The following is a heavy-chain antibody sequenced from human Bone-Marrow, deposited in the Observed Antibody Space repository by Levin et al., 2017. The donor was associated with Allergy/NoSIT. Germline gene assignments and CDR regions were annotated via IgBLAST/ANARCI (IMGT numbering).Heavy chain of an antibody. CDR3: ARHGSIAVAGTYYYYYMDV. J-gene: IGHJ6*03. D-gene: IGHD6-19*01. CDR1: GYSFTSYW. CDR2: IDPSDSYT. V-gene: IGHV5-10-1*01. Sequence: GESLKISCKGSGYSFTSYWISWVRQMPGKGLEWMGRIDPSDSYTNYSPSFQGHVTISADKSISTAYLQWSSLKASDTAMYYCARHGSIAVAGTYYYYYMDVWGKGTTVTVSS.